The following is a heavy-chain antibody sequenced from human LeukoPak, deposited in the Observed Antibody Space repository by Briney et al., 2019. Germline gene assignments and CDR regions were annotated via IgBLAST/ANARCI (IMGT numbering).Heavy chain of an antibody. CDR3: AKHSVLTGSGYAFDI. Sequence: SETLSLTCTVSGGSISNYYWSWIRQSPGKGLEWIGYIHYSGGTKYNPSLKSRVIISVDMSMNQFSLKLSSVTAAETAMYYCAKHSVLTGSGYAFDIWGQGTAVTVSS. V-gene: IGHV4-59*08. CDR2: IHYSGGT. J-gene: IGHJ3*02. CDR1: GGSISNYY. D-gene: IGHD3-9*01.